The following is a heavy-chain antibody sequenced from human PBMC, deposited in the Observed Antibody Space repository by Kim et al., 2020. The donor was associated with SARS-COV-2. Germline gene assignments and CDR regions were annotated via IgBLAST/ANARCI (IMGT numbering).Heavy chain of an antibody. CDR2: INHSGST. CDR1: GGSFSGYY. V-gene: IGHV4-34*01. Sequence: SETLSLTCAVYGGSFSGYYWSWIRQPPGKGLEWIGEINHSGSTNYNPSLKSRVTISVDTSKNQFSLKLSSVTAADTAVYYCARVAVAGFDYWGQGTLVTVSS. D-gene: IGHD6-19*01. J-gene: IGHJ4*02. CDR3: ARVAVAGFDY.